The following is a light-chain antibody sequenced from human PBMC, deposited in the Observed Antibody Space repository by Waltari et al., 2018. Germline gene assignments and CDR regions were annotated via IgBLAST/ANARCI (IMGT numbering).Light chain of an antibody. CDR1: SGHSNDA. J-gene: IGLJ2*01. V-gene: IGLV4-69*01. Sequence: QLILTQSPSASASLGASVKLSCTLRSGHSNDAIAWLQRQPEKGPRYLMKVNSDGSYIKGDGIPDRFSGSSSGADRYLTISSLQSEDEADYYCETGGFGIWRFGGGTKLTVL. CDR2: VNSDGSY. CDR3: ETGGFGIWR.